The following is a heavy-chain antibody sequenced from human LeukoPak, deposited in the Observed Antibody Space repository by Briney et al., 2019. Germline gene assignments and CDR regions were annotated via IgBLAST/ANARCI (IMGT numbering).Heavy chain of an antibody. CDR2: FDPVDGET. CDR1: GYTLTELS. J-gene: IGHJ6*02. D-gene: IGHD2-2*01. Sequence: ASVKVSCKVSGYTLTELSMHWVRQAPGKGLEWMGGFDPVDGETIYAQKFQGRVTMTEDTSTDTAYMELSSLRSEDTAVYYCATAPRTTAYYYGMDVWGQGTTVTVSS. CDR3: ATAPRTTAYYYGMDV. V-gene: IGHV1-24*01.